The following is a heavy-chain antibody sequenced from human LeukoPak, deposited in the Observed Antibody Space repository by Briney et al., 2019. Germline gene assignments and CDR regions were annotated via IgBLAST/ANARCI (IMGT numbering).Heavy chain of an antibody. CDR1: GGSISSGGYY. Sequence: SETLSLTCTVSGGSISSGGYYWSWIRQHPGKGLEGIGYIYYSGSTYYNPSLKSRVTISVDTSKNQFSLKLSSVTAADTAVYYCARAPDIVVVPADAYYFDYWGQGTLVTVSS. D-gene: IGHD2-2*01. V-gene: IGHV4-31*03. CDR3: ARAPDIVVVPADAYYFDY. J-gene: IGHJ4*02. CDR2: IYYSGST.